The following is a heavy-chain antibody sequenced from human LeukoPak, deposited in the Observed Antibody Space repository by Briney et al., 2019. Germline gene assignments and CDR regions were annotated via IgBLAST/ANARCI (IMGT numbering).Heavy chain of an antibody. CDR3: VKDSPPRYSGSPPAY. D-gene: IGHD1-26*01. CDR2: INKDGGEK. J-gene: IGHJ4*02. Sequence: PGGSLRLSCAASGFIFSSYNMNWVRQAPGKGLGWVANINKDGGEKYYVDSVKGRFTISRDNAKNSLYLQMNSLRADDTAVYYCVKDSPPRYSGSPPAYWGQGTLVTVSS. V-gene: IGHV3-7*03. CDR1: GFIFSSYN.